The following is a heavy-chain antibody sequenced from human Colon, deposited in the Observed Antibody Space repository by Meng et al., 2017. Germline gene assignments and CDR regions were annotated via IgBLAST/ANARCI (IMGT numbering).Heavy chain of an antibody. CDR3: ARGSGSYGQFDA. CDR1: GGSFNRDS. V-gene: IGHV4-4*07. J-gene: IGHJ4*02. Sequence: QVQLQESGPGLVKSSETLSLTCVVSGGSFNRDSWNWIRLAAGKDLEWIGRIFATENTNYNPSLKSRVVMSIDTSKNQFSLNLMSVTAADTAVYYCARGSGSYGQFDAWGQGTLVTVSS. D-gene: IGHD1-26*01. CDR2: IFATENT.